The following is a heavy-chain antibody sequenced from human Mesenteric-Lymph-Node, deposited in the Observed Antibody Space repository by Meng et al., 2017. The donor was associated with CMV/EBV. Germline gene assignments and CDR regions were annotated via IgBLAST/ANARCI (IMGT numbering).Heavy chain of an antibody. CDR1: SNW. CDR2: IDGDESYT. J-gene: IGHJ4*02. CDR3: ARDVAYCDGGGCYSAYYFDY. D-gene: IGHD2-15*01. V-gene: IGHV3-74*01. Sequence: SNWMHWVRQAPGKGLVWVSRIDGDESYTNYADSVKGRLTISRDNAKSTLFLEMNSLRVEDTAVYYCARDVAYCDGGGCYSAYYFDYWGQGALVTVSS.